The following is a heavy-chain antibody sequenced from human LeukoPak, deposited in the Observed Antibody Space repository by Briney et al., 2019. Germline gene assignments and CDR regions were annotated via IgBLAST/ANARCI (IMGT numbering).Heavy chain of an antibody. D-gene: IGHD6-6*01. CDR2: IKQDGSEK. CDR1: GFTFSSYW. V-gene: IGHV3-7*04. Sequence: PGGSLRLSCTASGFTFSSYWTSWVRQAPGKGLEWLANIKQDGSEKYYVDSVKGRFTISRDNAKNSLYLQMNSLRAEDTAVYYCARGGVMLSFRGDIAARPFDYWGQGTVVTVSS. CDR3: ARGGVMLSFRGDIAARPFDY. J-gene: IGHJ4*02.